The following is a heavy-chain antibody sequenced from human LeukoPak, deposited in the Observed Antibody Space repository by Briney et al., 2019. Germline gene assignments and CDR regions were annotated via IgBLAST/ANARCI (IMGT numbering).Heavy chain of an antibody. Sequence: SETLSLTCTVSGGSFSNYYWSWIRQPPGKGLEWIGHIYNSGITNYNPSLKSQVTISVDTSKTQFSLRLRSLTAADTAVYYCARHRAPMTTVTYFDYWGQGTLVTVSS. CDR2: IYNSGIT. CDR3: ARHRAPMTTVTYFDY. J-gene: IGHJ4*02. D-gene: IGHD4-17*01. CDR1: GGSFSNYY. V-gene: IGHV4-59*08.